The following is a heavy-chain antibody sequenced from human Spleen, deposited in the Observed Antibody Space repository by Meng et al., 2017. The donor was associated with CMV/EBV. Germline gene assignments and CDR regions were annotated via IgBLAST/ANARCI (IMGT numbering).Heavy chain of an antibody. J-gene: IGHJ4*02. CDR2: ISSSSSYI. V-gene: IGHV3-21*01. CDR1: GFTFSSYS. Sequence: GESLKISCAASGFTFSSYSMNWVRQAPGKGLEWVSSISSSSSYIYYADSVKGRFTISRDNAKNSLYLQMNSLRAEDTAVYYCARLPYYDFWSGFTGYLRWGQGTLVTVSS. D-gene: IGHD3-3*01. CDR3: ARLPYYDFWSGFTGYLR.